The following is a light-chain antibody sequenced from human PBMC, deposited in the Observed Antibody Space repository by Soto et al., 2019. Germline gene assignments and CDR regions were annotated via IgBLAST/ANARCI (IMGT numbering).Light chain of an antibody. CDR1: QSVTKY. Sequence: EIVLTQSPATLSLSPGERATLSCRASQSVTKYLAWYHQKPGQAPRLLIYGASRRATGIPDRFSGSGSGTDFTLTISRLEPEDLAVYYCQQYDNSVWTFGQGTKVDIK. V-gene: IGKV3-20*01. CDR3: QQYDNSVWT. J-gene: IGKJ1*01. CDR2: GAS.